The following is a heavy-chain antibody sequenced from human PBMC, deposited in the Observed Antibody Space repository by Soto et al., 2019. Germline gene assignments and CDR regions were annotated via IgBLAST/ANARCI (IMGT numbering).Heavy chain of an antibody. J-gene: IGHJ4*02. CDR1: GGSIYRSGYY. CDR2: IDYNGVT. CDR3: ARDTCSGSSCYCRH. D-gene: IGHD2-15*01. Sequence: PSETLSLTCTVSGGSIYRSGYYWGWIRQPPGRGLEWIGNIDYNGVTYSNPSLKSRVTISRDTSKNQFSLQMNSLRADDTAAYYCARDTCSGSSCYCRHWGQGTLVTVSS. V-gene: IGHV4-39*02.